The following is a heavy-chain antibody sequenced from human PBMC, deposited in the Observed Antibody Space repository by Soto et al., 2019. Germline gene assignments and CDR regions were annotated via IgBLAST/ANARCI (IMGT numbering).Heavy chain of an antibody. CDR1: GFTFSSYG. J-gene: IGHJ4*02. Sequence: PGGSLRLSCAASGFTFSSYGMHWVRQAPGKGLEWVAVISYDGSNKYYADSVKGRFTISRDNSKNTLYLQMNSLRAEDTAVYYCAKDPFKSGIAAAGFPYWGQGTLVTVSS. D-gene: IGHD6-13*01. CDR3: AKDPFKSGIAAAGFPY. CDR2: ISYDGSNK. V-gene: IGHV3-30*18.